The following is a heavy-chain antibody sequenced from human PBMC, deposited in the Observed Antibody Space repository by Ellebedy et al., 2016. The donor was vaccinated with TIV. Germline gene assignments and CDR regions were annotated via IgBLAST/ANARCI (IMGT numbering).Heavy chain of an antibody. CDR2: IYYSGAT. J-gene: IGHJ4*02. D-gene: IGHD3-10*01. V-gene: IGHV4-30-4*01. CDR1: GGSMISDDHY. CDR3: AKFRGFLWFGDFTDY. Sequence: MPSETLSLTCTVSGGSMISDDHYWSWVRQPPGKGLEWLGYIYYSGATYYNPSLKHRLTMSVDKSKSKVSLKLTSVTAADTAVYYCAKFRGFLWFGDFTDYWGQGTLVTVSS.